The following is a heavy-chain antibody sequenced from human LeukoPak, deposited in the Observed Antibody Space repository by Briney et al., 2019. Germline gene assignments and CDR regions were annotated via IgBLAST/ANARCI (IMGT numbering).Heavy chain of an antibody. CDR2: ISYDGSNK. Sequence: GRSLRLSCAASGFPFSSFAMHRVRHAPGQGLGWVGVISYDGSNKYYADSVKGRFTISRDNSKNTLYLQMNSLRAEDTAVYYCARTTVTTWFYYGMDVWGQGTTVTVSS. CDR1: GFPFSSFA. J-gene: IGHJ6*02. V-gene: IGHV3-30-3*01. CDR3: ARTTVTTWFYYGMDV. D-gene: IGHD4-17*01.